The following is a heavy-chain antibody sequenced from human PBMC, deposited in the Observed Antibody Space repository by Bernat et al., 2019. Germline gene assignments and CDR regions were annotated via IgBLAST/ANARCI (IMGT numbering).Heavy chain of an antibody. CDR3: ARDKLQVWASVGTFDH. Sequence: QVQLVESGGGVVQPGRSLRLSCAASGFTFSSYGVHWVRQAPGKGLEWVAVIWFDGNNQDYADSVKGRFTISRDNSKNTVYLQMNSLRAEDTAVYYCARDKLQVWASVGTFDHWGQGTLVTVSS. J-gene: IGHJ4*02. CDR2: IWFDGNNQ. CDR1: GFTFSSYG. V-gene: IGHV3-33*01. D-gene: IGHD5-24*01.